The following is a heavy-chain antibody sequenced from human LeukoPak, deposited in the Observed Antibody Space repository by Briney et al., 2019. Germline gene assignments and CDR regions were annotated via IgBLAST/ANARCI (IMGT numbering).Heavy chain of an antibody. CDR1: GFTFSSHA. CDR2: VNGNGGST. CDR3: AKSLYGGCDY. D-gene: IGHD3-16*02. J-gene: IGHJ4*02. V-gene: IGHV3-23*01. Sequence: GGSLRLSCGASGFTFSSHAMTWVRQAPGKGLEWVSGVNGNGGSTSYADSVKGRFTIFRDNSKNTVYLQMNSLRVEDTAVYYCAKSLYGGCDYWGQGTVVTVSS.